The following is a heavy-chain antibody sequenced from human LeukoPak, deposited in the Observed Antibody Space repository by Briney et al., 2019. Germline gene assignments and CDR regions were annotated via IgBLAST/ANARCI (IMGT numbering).Heavy chain of an antibody. J-gene: IGHJ4*02. CDR2: IKTNTDGGTT. D-gene: IGHD3-22*01. V-gene: IGHV3-15*01. CDR3: ATIRSHDSTSFDY. CDR1: GFTFGIAW. Sequence: GGSLRLSCAASGFTFGIAWMIWVRQAPGKGLEWVGRIKTNTDGGTTDYAAPVKGRFTISRDDPKDTMYLQMDSLKTEDTAVYYCATIRSHDSTSFDYWGQGTLVTVSS.